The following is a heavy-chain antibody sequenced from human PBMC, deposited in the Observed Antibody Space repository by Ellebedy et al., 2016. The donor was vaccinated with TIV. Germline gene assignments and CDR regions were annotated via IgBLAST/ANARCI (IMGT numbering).Heavy chain of an antibody. D-gene: IGHD6-13*01. CDR1: GFTFRDHY. CDR3: ARGTKGSWPSNFDS. J-gene: IGHJ4*02. CDR2: ISSSGGTI. Sequence: PGGSLRLSCATSGFTFRDHYMSWIRQAPGKELEWVSYISSSGGTIYYADSVKGRFTISRDNAKNSLYLQMNSLRAEDTAVYYCARGTKGSWPSNFDSWGQGTLVTVSS. V-gene: IGHV3-11*04.